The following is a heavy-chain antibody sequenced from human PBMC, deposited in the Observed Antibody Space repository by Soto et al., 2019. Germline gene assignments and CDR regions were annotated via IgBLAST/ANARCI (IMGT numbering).Heavy chain of an antibody. CDR1: GGSISSGGYS. D-gene: IGHD3-16*01. CDR3: VRLIGNSWLDS. V-gene: IGHV4-30-2*05. Sequence: PSETLSLTCAVSGGSISSGGYSWSWIRQPPGKGLEWIGYIYHSGSTYYNPSLKSRITINPDTSNNQLSLQLNSVTPDDTAVYYCVRLIGNSWLDSWGQGTLVTVSS. J-gene: IGHJ5*01. CDR2: IYHSGST.